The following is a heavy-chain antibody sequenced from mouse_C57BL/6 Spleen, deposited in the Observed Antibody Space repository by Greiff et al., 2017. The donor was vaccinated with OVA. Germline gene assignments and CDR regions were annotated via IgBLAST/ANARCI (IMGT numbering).Heavy chain of an antibody. Sequence: QVQLKQPGTELVKPGASVKLSCKASGYTFTSYWMHWVKQRPGQGLEWIGNINPSNGGTNYNEKFKSKATLTVDKSSSTAYMQLSSLTSEDSAVYYCARGTTVVEYFDVWGTGTTVTVSS. J-gene: IGHJ1*03. CDR2: INPSNGGT. CDR3: ARGTTVVEYFDV. V-gene: IGHV1-53*01. CDR1: GYTFTSYW. D-gene: IGHD1-1*01.